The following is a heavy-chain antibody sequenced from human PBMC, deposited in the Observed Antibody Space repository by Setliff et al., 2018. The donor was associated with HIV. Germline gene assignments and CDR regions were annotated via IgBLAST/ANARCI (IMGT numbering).Heavy chain of an antibody. CDR1: GYTFTSYA. D-gene: IGHD3-10*01. Sequence: SVKVSCKASGYTFTSYAINWVRQAPGQGLEWMGGIIPIFGKANYAQKFQGRVTFTADESTNTAYMEMSSLRSEDTAVYYCANLVIIKSYFDYWGQGTLVTVSS. CDR2: IIPIFGKA. V-gene: IGHV1-69*13. J-gene: IGHJ4*02. CDR3: ANLVIIKSYFDY.